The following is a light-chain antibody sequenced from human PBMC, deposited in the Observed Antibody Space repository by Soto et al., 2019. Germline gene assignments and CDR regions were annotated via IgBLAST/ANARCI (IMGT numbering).Light chain of an antibody. J-gene: IGLJ2*01. CDR2: RNN. CDR3: AAWDDSLSGFVV. CDR1: SSNIGSNY. Sequence: QSVLTQPPSASGTPGQRVTISCSGSSSNIGSNYVYWYQQLPGTAPKLLIYRNNQRPSGVPDRFSGSKSGTSASLAISVLRSEDEADYYCAAWDDSLSGFVVFGGGTKLTV. V-gene: IGLV1-47*01.